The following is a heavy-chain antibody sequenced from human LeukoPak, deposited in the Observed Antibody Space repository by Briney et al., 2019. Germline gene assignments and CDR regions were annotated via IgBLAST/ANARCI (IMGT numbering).Heavy chain of an antibody. CDR1: GYTFTGYY. D-gene: IGHD4-11*01. Sequence: ASVKVSCKASGYTFTGYYMHWVRQAPGQGLEWMGWINPNSGGTNYAQKFQGRVTMTRDTSISTAYMELSRLRSDDTAVYYCARGRGVTTPRLWLCWGQGTLVTVSS. CDR3: ARGRGVTTPRLWLC. V-gene: IGHV1-2*02. CDR2: INPNSGGT. J-gene: IGHJ4*02.